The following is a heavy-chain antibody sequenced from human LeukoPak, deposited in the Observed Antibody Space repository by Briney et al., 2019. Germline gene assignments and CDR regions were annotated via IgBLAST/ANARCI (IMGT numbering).Heavy chain of an antibody. CDR2: LYHAGST. V-gene: IGHV4-4*02. Sequence: SETLSLTCAVSGGSISSSNWWIWVRQTPGKGLEWIGELYHAGSTNYNPSLESRVTISVDRSKNQLSLKSISVTAADTAFYYCARDRYDIVTGYRRIDYWGQGILVTVSS. CDR1: GGSISSSNW. CDR3: ARDRYDIVTGYRRIDY. J-gene: IGHJ4*02. D-gene: IGHD3-9*01.